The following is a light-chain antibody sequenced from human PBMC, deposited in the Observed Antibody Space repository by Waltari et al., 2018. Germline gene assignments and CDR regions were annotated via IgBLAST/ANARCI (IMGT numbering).Light chain of an antibody. Sequence: QSALTQPASVSGSPGQSLHISCTGTSSDVGGYNVVPCYQQHPGKAPKLMIDDVSNRPSGVSNRFSGSKSGNTASLTISGLQAEDEADYYCSSYISSSTLELFGGGTSLTVL. CDR1: SSDVGGYNV. CDR3: SSYISSSTLEL. J-gene: IGLJ2*01. CDR2: DVS. V-gene: IGLV2-14*03.